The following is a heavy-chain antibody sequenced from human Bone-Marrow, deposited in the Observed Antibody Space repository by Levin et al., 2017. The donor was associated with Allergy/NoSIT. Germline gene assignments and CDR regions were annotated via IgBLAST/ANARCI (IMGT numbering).Heavy chain of an antibody. V-gene: IGHV3-23*01. J-gene: IGHJ4*02. CDR2: LSGGGENK. D-gene: IGHD2-21*02. CDR3: ANSWSYCGRDCWTYKFDY. CDR1: GFTFSDYA. Sequence: GESLKISCAASGFTFSDYAMSWVRQAPGKGLEWIAALSGGGENKYYTNSVKGRFTISRDNSKNTQHLQMNSLRVEDSALYYCANSWSYCGRDCWTYKFDYWGLGTLVTVSS.